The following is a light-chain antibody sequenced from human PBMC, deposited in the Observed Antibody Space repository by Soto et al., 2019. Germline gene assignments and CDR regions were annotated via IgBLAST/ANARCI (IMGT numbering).Light chain of an antibody. Sequence: DIQMTQSPPSLSASVGDTITTTCRASQSISTYLDWYQVTPGKAPKVLIYAASTLQDGVPSRFSGSGSGTDFTLTINSLQPEDFATYYCQQNYNLPPWTFGQGTKVDNK. CDR2: AAS. CDR3: QQNYNLPPWT. J-gene: IGKJ1*01. V-gene: IGKV1-39*01. CDR1: QSISTY.